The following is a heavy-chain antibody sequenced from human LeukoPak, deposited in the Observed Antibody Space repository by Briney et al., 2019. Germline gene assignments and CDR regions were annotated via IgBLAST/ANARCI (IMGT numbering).Heavy chain of an antibody. CDR1: GFTFSSSW. V-gene: IGHV3-7*02. CDR3: ARYGY. CDR2: IDQDGSEK. Sequence: PGGSLRLSCAASGFTFSSSWMNWVHQAPGRGLEWVANIDQDGSEKYYVDSVKGRFTISRDNAKNSLYLQMNSLRAEDTAVYYCARYGYWGQGTLVTVSS. J-gene: IGHJ4*02. D-gene: IGHD3-10*01.